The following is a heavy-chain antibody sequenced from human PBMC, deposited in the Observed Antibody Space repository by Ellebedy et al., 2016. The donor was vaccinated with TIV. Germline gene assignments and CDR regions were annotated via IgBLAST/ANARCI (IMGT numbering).Heavy chain of an antibody. D-gene: IGHD6-13*01. V-gene: IGHV3-30-3*01. Sequence: GESLKISCAASGFTFSSYAMHWVRQAPGKGLEWVAVISYDGSNKYYADSVKGRFTISRDNSKNTLYLQMNSLRAEDTAVYYCARDQGHRTAVVGTNADYWGQGTLVTVSS. J-gene: IGHJ4*02. CDR2: ISYDGSNK. CDR1: GFTFSSYA. CDR3: ARDQGHRTAVVGTNADY.